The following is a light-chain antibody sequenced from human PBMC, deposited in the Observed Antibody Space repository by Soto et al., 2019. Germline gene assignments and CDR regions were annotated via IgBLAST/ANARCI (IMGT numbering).Light chain of an antibody. CDR1: QIVTIDY. CDR3: QQYGSSGT. Sequence: DIVLTQSPGTLSLSPGERVTLSFRASQIVTIDYLAWYHQEPGQAPRLIIYAASTRAADIPDRFSGSGSGTDFTLTISRLEPEDFAVYYCQQYGSSGTFGQGTKVDIK. CDR2: AAS. V-gene: IGKV3-20*01. J-gene: IGKJ1*01.